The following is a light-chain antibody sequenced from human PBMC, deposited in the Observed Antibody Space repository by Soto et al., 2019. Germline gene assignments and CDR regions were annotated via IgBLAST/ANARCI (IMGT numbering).Light chain of an antibody. V-gene: IGLV2-23*01. J-gene: IGLJ1*01. CDR2: EGS. Sequence: QSALTQPASVSGSPGQSITISCTGTSSDVGSYNLVSWYQHHPGKAPQLMIYEGSKRPSGISNRFSGSKSGNTASLTISGLQAEDEADYYCCSYAGSSTFVFGSGIKLTVL. CDR3: CSYAGSSTFV. CDR1: SSDVGSYNL.